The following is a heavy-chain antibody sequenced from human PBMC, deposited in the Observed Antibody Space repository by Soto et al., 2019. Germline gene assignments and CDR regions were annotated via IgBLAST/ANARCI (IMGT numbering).Heavy chain of an antibody. CDR2: IYHSGST. D-gene: IGHD2-8*01. V-gene: IGHV4-30-2*01. J-gene: IGHJ5*01. CDR1: GGSISSDGSS. Sequence: SETLSLTCAVSGGSISSDGSSWSWIRQPPGKGLEWIGYIYHSGSTYYNPSLKSRVTISVDRSKNQFSLNLSSVTAADTAVYYWARNGDCTRPGCIVGWFDSWGPGTLVTVSS. CDR3: ARNGDCTRPGCIVGWFDS.